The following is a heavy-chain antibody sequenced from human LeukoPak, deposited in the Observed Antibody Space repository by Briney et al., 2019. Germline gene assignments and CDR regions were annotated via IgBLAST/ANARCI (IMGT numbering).Heavy chain of an antibody. V-gene: IGHV4-59*01. CDR2: INYSGGT. CDR1: GDSISNYY. J-gene: IGHJ4*02. CDR3: ARERSTYSRREIDC. D-gene: IGHD1-14*01. Sequence: SETLSLTCTVSGDSISNYYWSWLRQPPGKGLEWIGHINYSGGTNYNPSLKSRLTISVDTSKNQFSLRLSSVTAADTAVYYCARERSTYSRREIDCWGQGTLVTVSS.